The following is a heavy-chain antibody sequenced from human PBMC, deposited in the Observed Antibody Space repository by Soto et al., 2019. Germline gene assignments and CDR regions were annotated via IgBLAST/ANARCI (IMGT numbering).Heavy chain of an antibody. J-gene: IGHJ6*03. CDR3: AKEELEPPQLSGSGYYYYMDV. CDR2: ISYDGSNK. CDR1: GFTFSSYG. V-gene: IGHV3-30*18. Sequence: GGSLRLSCAASGFTFSSYGMHWVRQAPGKGLEWVAVISYDGSNKYYADSVKGRFTISRDNSKNTLYLQMNSLRAEDTAVYYCAKEELEPPQLSGSGYYYYMDVWGKGTTVTVSS. D-gene: IGHD1-1*01.